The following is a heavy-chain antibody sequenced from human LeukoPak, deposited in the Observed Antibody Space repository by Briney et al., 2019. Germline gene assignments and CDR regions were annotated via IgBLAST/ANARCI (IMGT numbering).Heavy chain of an antibody. V-gene: IGHV4-34*01. D-gene: IGHD4-17*01. CDR2: INHSGST. CDR3: ARVLGDNDYGES. Sequence: SETLSLTCAVYGGSFNNYYWSWIRQPPGKGLEWIGEINHSGSTNYNPSLKSRVTISVDKSKNQFSLKLSSVTAADTAVYYCARVLGDNDYGESWGQGTLVTVSS. J-gene: IGHJ4*02. CDR1: GGSFNNYY.